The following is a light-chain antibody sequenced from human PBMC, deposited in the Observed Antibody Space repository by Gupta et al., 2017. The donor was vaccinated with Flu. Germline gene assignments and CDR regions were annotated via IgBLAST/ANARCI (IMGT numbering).Light chain of an antibody. CDR2: DAS. Sequence: EVVLIQSPATLSLSTGERATLSCRASQNVNNYLAWYQQKPGQAPRLLIYDASTRAAGIPARFSGSGYGTDFTLTISSPDPEDFAVYYCQQRSNGHLTFGGGTKVEIK. V-gene: IGKV3-11*01. CDR1: QNVNNY. J-gene: IGKJ4*01. CDR3: QQRSNGHLT.